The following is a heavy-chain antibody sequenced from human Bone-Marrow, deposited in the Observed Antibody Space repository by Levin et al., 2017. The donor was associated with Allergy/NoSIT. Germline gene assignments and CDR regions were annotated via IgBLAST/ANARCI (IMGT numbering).Heavy chain of an antibody. CDR2: IIPIFGTA. Sequence: GASVKVSCKASGGTFSSYAINWVRQAPGQGLELLGGIIPIFGTANYAQKFQGRVTITADDSTSTAFMELSGLRSDDTAVYYCASGMEWELVHTIYFDYWGQGTLVTVSS. D-gene: IGHD1-26*01. J-gene: IGHJ4*02. CDR1: GGTFSSYA. V-gene: IGHV1-69*13. CDR3: ASGMEWELVHTIYFDY.